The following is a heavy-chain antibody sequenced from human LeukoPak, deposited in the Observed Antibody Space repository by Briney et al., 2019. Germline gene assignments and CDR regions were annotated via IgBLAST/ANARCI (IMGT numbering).Heavy chain of an antibody. D-gene: IGHD3-22*01. CDR1: GYTFTDYY. CDR3: ARGEYESSGYRSEAFDI. Sequence: ASVKVSCKSSGYTFTDYYLHWVRQAPRQGLEWMGWTNPNSGATKYAQKFQGWVTMTRDTSISTAYMELGGLRSDVTAMYYCARGEYESSGYRSEAFDIWGQGTMVTASS. J-gene: IGHJ3*02. CDR2: TNPNSGAT. V-gene: IGHV1-2*04.